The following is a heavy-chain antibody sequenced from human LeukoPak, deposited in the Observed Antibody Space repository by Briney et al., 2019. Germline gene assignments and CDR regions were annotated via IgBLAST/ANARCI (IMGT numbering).Heavy chain of an antibody. CDR2: IYPGDSDS. Sequence: GESLKISCKGSGYSFTNYWIGWVRQMPGKGLEWMGIIYPGDSDSRYSPSFQGQVTTSADKSISTAYLQWSSLRASDTAMYYCAKGVGTQTPYYFDYWGQGTLVTVSS. J-gene: IGHJ4*02. V-gene: IGHV5-51*01. D-gene: IGHD4-23*01. CDR1: GYSFTNYW. CDR3: AKGVGTQTPYYFDY.